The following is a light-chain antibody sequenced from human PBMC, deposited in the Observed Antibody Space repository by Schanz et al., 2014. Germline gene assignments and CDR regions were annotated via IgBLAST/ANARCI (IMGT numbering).Light chain of an antibody. CDR2: ENK. V-gene: IGLV1-40*01. J-gene: IGLJ3*02. CDR3: QSYDRSLSAWV. CDR1: SSNIGAGYD. Sequence: QSVLTQPPSVSGAPGQRVTVSCTGGSSNIGAGYDVHWYQQLPGTAPRLLMFENKHRPSGVPDRFSGSKSGTSASLAITGLQAEDEAEYYCQSYDRSLSAWVFGGGTKLTVL.